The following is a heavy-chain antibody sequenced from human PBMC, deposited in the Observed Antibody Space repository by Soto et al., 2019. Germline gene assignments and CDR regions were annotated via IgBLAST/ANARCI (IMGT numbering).Heavy chain of an antibody. CDR1: GYTLTELS. CDR2: FDPEDGET. J-gene: IGHJ1*01. V-gene: IGHV1-24*01. Sequence: QVQLVQSGAEVKKPGASVKVSCKVSGYTLTELSMHWVRQAPGKGLEWMGGFDPEDGETIYAQKFQGRVTMTEDTSTDTAYMELSSLRSEDTAVYYCATGDPRVADGAEYFQHWGQGTLVTVSS. CDR3: ATGDPRVADGAEYFQH. D-gene: IGHD6-13*01.